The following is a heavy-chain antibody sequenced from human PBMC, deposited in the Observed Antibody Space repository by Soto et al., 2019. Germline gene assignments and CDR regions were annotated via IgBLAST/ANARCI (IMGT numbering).Heavy chain of an antibody. CDR1: GFTFNSYA. D-gene: IGHD6-19*01. CDR3: AREYSSAWKTVDY. V-gene: IGHV3-23*01. CDR2: ISDIGGTT. J-gene: IGHJ4*02. Sequence: EVPLLESGGGLVQPGRSLRLSCAASGFTFNSYAVSWVRQAPGKGLEWVSAISDIGGTTYYADSVKGRFTISRDNSKNTLYLQMSSLRAEDTAVYYCAREYSSAWKTVDYWGQGTLVTVSS.